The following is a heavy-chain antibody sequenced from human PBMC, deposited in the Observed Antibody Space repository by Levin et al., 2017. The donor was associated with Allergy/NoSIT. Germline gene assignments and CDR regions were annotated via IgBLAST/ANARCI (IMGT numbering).Heavy chain of an antibody. CDR3: ARGPEPRLRFWDY. J-gene: IGHJ4*02. CDR2: MNPDSGNT. V-gene: IGHV1-8*01. D-gene: IGHD3-3*01. CDR1: GYTFTSYD. Sequence: PGASVKVSCKASGYTFTSYDISWVRQATGQGLEWMGWMNPDSGNTGYAQKFQDRVTMTWDTSISTAYMELSSLRSEDTAMYYCARGPEPRLRFWDYWGQGTLVTVSS.